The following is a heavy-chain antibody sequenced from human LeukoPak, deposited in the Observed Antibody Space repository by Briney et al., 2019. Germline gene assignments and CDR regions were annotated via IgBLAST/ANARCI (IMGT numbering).Heavy chain of an antibody. CDR3: ARDEGRIAAAGTNWFDP. J-gene: IGHJ5*02. D-gene: IGHD6-13*01. CDR1: GYTFTSYD. V-gene: IGHV1-8*01. Sequence: ASVKVSCKASGYTFTSYDINWVRQATGQGLEWMGWMNPNSGNTGYAQKFQGRVTMTRNTSISTANMELSSLRSEDTAVYYCARDEGRIAAAGTNWFDPWGQGTLVTVSS. CDR2: MNPNSGNT.